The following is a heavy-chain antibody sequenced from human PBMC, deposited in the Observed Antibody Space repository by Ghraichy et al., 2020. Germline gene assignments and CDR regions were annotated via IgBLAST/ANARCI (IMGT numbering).Heavy chain of an antibody. V-gene: IGHV1-8*03. CDR1: GYSFTSYD. D-gene: IGHD3-10*01. J-gene: IGHJ2*01. CDR3: ARSSVLVRGAKGRYFHL. CDR2: MNPNSGNT. Sequence: ASVKVSCRASGYSFTSYDINWVRQTPGQGLEWMAWMNPNSGNTGYAQKFQDRVTITRDTSIDTAYMELNSLRSEDTAVYYCARSSVLVRGAKGRYFHLWGRGTLVTVSS.